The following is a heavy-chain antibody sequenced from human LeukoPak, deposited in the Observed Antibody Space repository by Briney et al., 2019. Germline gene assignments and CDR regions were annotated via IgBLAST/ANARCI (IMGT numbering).Heavy chain of an antibody. J-gene: IGHJ4*02. CDR3: ASEGVWQQLVKNY. V-gene: IGHV4-59*12. CDR2: IFYSGRN. Sequence: SETLSLTCTISGGSISTNYRSWIRQPPGKGLEWIGNIFYSGRNNYNPSLKSRVTISVDTSKNQFSLKLSSVTAADTAVYYCASEGVWQQLVKNYWGQGTLVTVSS. CDR1: GGSISTNY. D-gene: IGHD6-13*01.